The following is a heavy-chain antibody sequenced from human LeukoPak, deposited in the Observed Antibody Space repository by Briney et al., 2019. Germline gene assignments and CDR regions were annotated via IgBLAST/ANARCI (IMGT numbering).Heavy chain of an antibody. D-gene: IGHD3-3*01. CDR1: GGTFSSYA. Sequence: SVKVSCKASGGTFSSYAISWVRQAPRQGLEWMGRIIPILGIANYAQKFQGRVTITADKSTSTAYMELSSLRSEDTAVYYCARGMGYDFWSGYSLDYWGQGTLVTVSS. CDR2: IIPILGIA. J-gene: IGHJ4*02. V-gene: IGHV1-69*04. CDR3: ARGMGYDFWSGYSLDY.